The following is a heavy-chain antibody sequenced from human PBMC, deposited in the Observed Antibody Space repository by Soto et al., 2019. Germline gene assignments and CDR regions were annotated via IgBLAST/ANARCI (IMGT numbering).Heavy chain of an antibody. CDR1: GGSISSYY. Sequence: TCTVSGGSISSYYWSWVRQAPGQGLEWMGWISAYNGNTNYAQKLQGRVTMTTDTSTSTAYMKLRSLRSDDTAVYYCARDAVVTLSTYYYHSGMDVWGQGTTVTVSS. D-gene: IGHD2-21*02. CDR3: ARDAVVTLSTYYYHSGMDV. J-gene: IGHJ6*02. CDR2: ISAYNGNT. V-gene: IGHV1-18*04.